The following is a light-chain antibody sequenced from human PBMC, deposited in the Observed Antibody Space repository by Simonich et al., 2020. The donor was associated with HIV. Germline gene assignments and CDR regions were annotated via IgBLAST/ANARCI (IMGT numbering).Light chain of an antibody. CDR1: SSDVGSYNL. Sequence: QSALTQPPSVSGSPGQSVTISCTGTSSDVGSYNLVSWYQHFPGKAPKLIMYEGNKRPSGVSNRFSGSKSGTTDSLPISGLQAEDEADYYCCSYAGSSTLVFGGGTKLTVL. CDR3: CSYAGSSTLV. J-gene: IGLJ3*02. CDR2: EGN. V-gene: IGLV2-23*01.